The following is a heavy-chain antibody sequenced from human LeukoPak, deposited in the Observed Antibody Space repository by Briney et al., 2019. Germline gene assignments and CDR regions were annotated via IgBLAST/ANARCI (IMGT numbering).Heavy chain of an antibody. CDR2: IKQDGSEK. CDR3: ARDQGHLGYCSGGSCTVHYYYMDV. D-gene: IGHD2-15*01. CDR1: GFTFSSYW. Sequence: PGGSLRLSCAASGFTFSSYWMSWVRQAPGKGLEWVANIKQDGSEKYYVDSVKGRFTISRDNAKNSLYLQMNSLRAEDTAVYYCARDQGHLGYCSGGSCTVHYYYMDVWGKGTTVTVSS. V-gene: IGHV3-7*01. J-gene: IGHJ6*03.